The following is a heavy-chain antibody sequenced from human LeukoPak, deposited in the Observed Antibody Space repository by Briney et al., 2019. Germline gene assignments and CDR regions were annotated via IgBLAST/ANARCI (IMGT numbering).Heavy chain of an antibody. CDR2: ISGSGSTI. CDR1: GFTFSDYY. Sequence: GGSLRLSCAVSGFTFSDYYMSWIRQAPGKGLEWVSYISGSGSTIYYADSVKGRFTISRDNAKNSLYLQMNSLRAEDTAVYYCAREMGIVGGASTDLDYWGQGTLVTVSS. D-gene: IGHD2-2*01. V-gene: IGHV3-11*04. J-gene: IGHJ4*02. CDR3: AREMGIVGGASTDLDY.